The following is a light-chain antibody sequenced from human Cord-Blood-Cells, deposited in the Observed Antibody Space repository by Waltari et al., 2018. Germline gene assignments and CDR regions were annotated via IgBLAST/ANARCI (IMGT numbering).Light chain of an antibody. CDR2: EDN. J-gene: IGLJ2*01. V-gene: IGLV6-57*01. Sequence: NFMLTQPHSVSESPGKPVTISCPRSSGSIASNYVPWYQQRPGSSPTTVIYEDNQRPSGVPDRFSGSIDSSSNSASLTISGLKTEDEADYYCQSYDSSNVVFGGGTKLTVL. CDR1: SGSIASNY. CDR3: QSYDSSNVV.